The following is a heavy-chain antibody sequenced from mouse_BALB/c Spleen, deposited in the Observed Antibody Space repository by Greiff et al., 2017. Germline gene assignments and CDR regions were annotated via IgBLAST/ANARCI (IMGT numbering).Heavy chain of an antibody. J-gene: IGHJ4*01. CDR3: ARLATTVVEDAMDY. CDR2: IYPGSGNT. D-gene: IGHD1-1*01. CDR1: GYAFTHYW. V-gene: IGHV1-63*01. Sequence: QVHVKQSGAELVRPGTSVKISCKASGYAFTHYWLGWVKQRPGHGLEWIGDIYPGSGNTYYNEKFKGKATLTADKSSSTAYMQLSSLTSEDSAVYFCARLATTVVEDAMDYWGQGTSVTVSS.